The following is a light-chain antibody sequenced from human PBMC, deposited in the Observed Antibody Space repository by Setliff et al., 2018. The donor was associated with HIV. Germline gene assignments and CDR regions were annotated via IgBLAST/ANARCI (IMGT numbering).Light chain of an antibody. J-gene: IGLJ2*01. CDR2: EVS. CDR3: CSYAGSSTFV. V-gene: IGLV2-23*02. Sequence: QSALTQPASVSGSPGQSITISCTGTSSDVGSYNLVSWYQQHPGKAPKLIIYEVSKRPSGVSNRFSGSNSGNTASLTISGLQTEDEADYYCCSYAGSSTFVFGGGTK. CDR1: SSDVGSYNL.